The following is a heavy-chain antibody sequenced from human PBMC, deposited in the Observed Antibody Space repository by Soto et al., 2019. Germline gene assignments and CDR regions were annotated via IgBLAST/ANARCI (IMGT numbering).Heavy chain of an antibody. CDR3: AHGRVTYSA. CDR1: VFSLSTSGVG. V-gene: IGHV2-5*01. D-gene: IGHD2-21*02. J-gene: IGHJ5*02. CDR2: IYWNDDK. Sequence: SGPTLVNPTQTLTLTFTFSVFSLSTSGVGVGWIRQPPGKALEWLALIYWNDDKRYSPSLKSRLTLTKDTSKNQVVLTMTNMDPVDTATYYCAHGRVTYSAWGQGTLVTVSS.